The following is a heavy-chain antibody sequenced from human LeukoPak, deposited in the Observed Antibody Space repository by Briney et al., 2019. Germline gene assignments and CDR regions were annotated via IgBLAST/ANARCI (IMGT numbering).Heavy chain of an antibody. J-gene: IGHJ4*01. V-gene: IGHV4-59*01. D-gene: IGHD1-20*01. CDR3: ARGSIYNWNFFDY. CDR1: SGSIRSYS. CDR2: IYYSGST. Sequence: SETLSLTCALPSGSIRSYSWSWIRQPPGKGLEWIGSIYYSGSTSYNPSLKSRVTISVDASKNQFSLKLSSVTAADTALYYCARGSIYNWNFFDYGGQEVWSPSPQ.